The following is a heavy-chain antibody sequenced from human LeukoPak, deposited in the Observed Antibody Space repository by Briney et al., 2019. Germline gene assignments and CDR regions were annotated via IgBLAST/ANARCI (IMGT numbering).Heavy chain of an antibody. CDR2: INSDGSST. CDR1: GFTFSSYW. Sequence: GGSLRLSCAASGFTFSSYWMHWVRQAPGKGLVWVSRINSDGSSTSYADSVKGRFTISRDNAKNTLYLQMNSLIAEDTAVYYCARDRADYDFWSGYSRPYNWFDPWGQGTLVTVSS. V-gene: IGHV3-74*01. D-gene: IGHD3-3*01. J-gene: IGHJ5*02. CDR3: ARDRADYDFWSGYSRPYNWFDP.